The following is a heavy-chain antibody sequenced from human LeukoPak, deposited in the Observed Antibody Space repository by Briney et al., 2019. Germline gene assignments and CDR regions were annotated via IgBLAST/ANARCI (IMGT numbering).Heavy chain of an antibody. CDR1: GFTFSSSW. CDR3: AKVHLWFGELGAFDI. D-gene: IGHD3-10*01. J-gene: IGHJ3*02. V-gene: IGHV3-7*01. CDR2: IREDGSEK. Sequence: GGSLRLSCAASGFTFSSSWMTWVRQAPGKGLEWVASIREDGSEKTSVDSVKGRFAISRDNAKNSLYLQMNSLRAEDTAVYYCAKVHLWFGELGAFDIWGQGTMVTVSS.